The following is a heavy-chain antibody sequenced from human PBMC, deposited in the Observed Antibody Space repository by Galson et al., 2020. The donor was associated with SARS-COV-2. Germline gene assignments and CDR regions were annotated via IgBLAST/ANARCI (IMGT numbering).Heavy chain of an antibody. J-gene: IGHJ5*02. CDR3: TRGSNSSPFYHFDP. D-gene: IGHD3-10*01. Sequence: ASVKVSCKASGYTFSGHYMHWVRLAPGQGLEWMGRINPNSGDTDVAQKFQGRVTMTPDTSLTTAYMELSRLTSDDTAVYYCTRGSNSSPFYHFDPWGQGTLVTVSS. V-gene: IGHV1-2*06. CDR1: GYTFSGHY. CDR2: INPNSGDT.